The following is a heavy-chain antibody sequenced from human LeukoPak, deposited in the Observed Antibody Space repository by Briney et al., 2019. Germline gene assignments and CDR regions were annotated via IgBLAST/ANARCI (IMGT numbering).Heavy chain of an antibody. J-gene: IGHJ4*02. V-gene: IGHV1-69*01. CDR1: GGTFSSYA. Sequence: ASVKVSCKASGGTFSSYAISWVRQAPGQGLEWMGGINPIFGTANYAQKFQGRVTITADESASTAYMELSSLRSEDTAVYYCASKRGYSYGLDYWGQGTLVTVSS. D-gene: IGHD5-18*01. CDR3: ASKRGYSYGLDY. CDR2: INPIFGTA.